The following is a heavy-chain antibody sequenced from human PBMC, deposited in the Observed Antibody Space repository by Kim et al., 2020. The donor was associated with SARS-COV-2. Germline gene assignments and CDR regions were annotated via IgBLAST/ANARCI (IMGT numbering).Heavy chain of an antibody. V-gene: IGHV1-69*13. CDR3: SRGRAYYYDSSGSMFDP. CDR2: IIPIFGTA. D-gene: IGHD3-22*01. Sequence: SVKVSCKASGGTFSSYAISWVRQAPGQGLEWMGGIIPIFGTANYAQKFQGRVTITADESTSTAYMELSSLRSEDTAVYYCSRGRAYYYDSSGSMFDPWGQGTLVTVSS. CDR1: GGTFSSYA. J-gene: IGHJ5*02.